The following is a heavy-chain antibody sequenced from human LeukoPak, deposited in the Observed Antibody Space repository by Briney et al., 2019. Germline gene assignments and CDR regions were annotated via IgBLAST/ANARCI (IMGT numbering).Heavy chain of an antibody. CDR3: ARGGSRVITHQIFDY. CDR2: IYYSGST. CDR1: LGSISSYY. Sequence: SETLSLTCTVSLGSISSYYWSWIRQPPGKGLEWIGYIYYSGSTKYNPSLKSRVTISIDTSKNQFSLKLSSVTAADTAVCYCARGGSRVITHQIFDYWGQGALVTVSS. D-gene: IGHD4-23*01. J-gene: IGHJ4*02. V-gene: IGHV4-59*01.